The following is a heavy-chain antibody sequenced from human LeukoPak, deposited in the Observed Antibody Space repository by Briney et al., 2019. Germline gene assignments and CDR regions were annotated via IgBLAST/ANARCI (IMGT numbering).Heavy chain of an antibody. CDR1: GFTFSSYV. CDR2: ISYDGSNE. Sequence: GGSLRLSCAASGFTFSSYVMHWVRQAPGKGLEWVAIISYDGSNEYYADSVKGRFTISRDNSKNALYLQMNNLRADDTAFYYCARESGYAVGDFWGRGTLVTVSS. CDR3: ARESGYAVGDF. V-gene: IGHV3-30*04. D-gene: IGHD5-12*01. J-gene: IGHJ4*02.